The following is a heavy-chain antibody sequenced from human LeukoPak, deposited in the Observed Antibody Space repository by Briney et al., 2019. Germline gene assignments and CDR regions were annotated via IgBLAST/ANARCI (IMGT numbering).Heavy chain of an antibody. D-gene: IGHD3-22*01. CDR2: ISYDGSNK. CDR1: GFTFSSYA. J-gene: IGHJ3*02. Sequence: GRSLRLSCAASGFTFSSYAMYWVRQAPGKGLEWVGVISYDGSNKYYADSVKGRFTISRDNSKNTLYVLMSSLRAEDTAEYYCARDSVYDSSKGAFDIWGQGTMVTVSS. CDR3: ARDSVYDSSKGAFDI. V-gene: IGHV3-30*04.